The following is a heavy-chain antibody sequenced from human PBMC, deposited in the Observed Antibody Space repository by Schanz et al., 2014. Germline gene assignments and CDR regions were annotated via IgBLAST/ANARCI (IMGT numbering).Heavy chain of an antibody. CDR3: ARDQSPYTNSADVRYFDY. D-gene: IGHD6-6*01. CDR1: GYTFTSDS. Sequence: QVQLVQSGAEVKKPGASVKVSCKASGYTFTSDSMHWVRQAPGQGLEWMGMINPSEGSTTYAKKFQGRVTMTRDTSTSTVYMDLRSLRSDDTAVYYCARDQSPYTNSADVRYFDYWGQGSLVTVSS. CDR2: INPSEGST. V-gene: IGHV1-46*01. J-gene: IGHJ4*02.